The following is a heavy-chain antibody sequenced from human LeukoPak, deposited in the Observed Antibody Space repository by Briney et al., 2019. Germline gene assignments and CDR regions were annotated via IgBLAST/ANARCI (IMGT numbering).Heavy chain of an antibody. D-gene: IGHD2-2*01. V-gene: IGHV3-30-3*01. J-gene: IGHJ4*02. Sequence: GGSLRLSCAASGITFSRCTMSWLRQAPGRGLEWVAVISYDGSNKYYADSVKGRFTISRDNSKNTLFLQMNSLRAEDTAVYYCARATGASLFDYWGQGTLVTVSS. CDR2: ISYDGSNK. CDR1: GITFSRCT. CDR3: ARATGASLFDY.